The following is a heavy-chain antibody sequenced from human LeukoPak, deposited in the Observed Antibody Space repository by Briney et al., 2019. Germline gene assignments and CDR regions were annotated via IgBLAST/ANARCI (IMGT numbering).Heavy chain of an antibody. Sequence: GASLRLSCAASGFTFSSYAMSWVRQAPGKGLEWVSAISGSGGSTYYAVSVKGRFTISRDNSKNTLYLQMNSLRAEDTAVYYCVKGPKYYDILTGPEYFQHWGQGTLVTVSS. CDR1: GFTFSSYA. CDR2: ISGSGGST. V-gene: IGHV3-23*01. D-gene: IGHD3-9*01. CDR3: VKGPKYYDILTGPEYFQH. J-gene: IGHJ1*01.